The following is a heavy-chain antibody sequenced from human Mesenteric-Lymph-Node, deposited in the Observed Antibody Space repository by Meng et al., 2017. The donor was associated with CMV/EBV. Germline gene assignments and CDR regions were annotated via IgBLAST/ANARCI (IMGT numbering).Heavy chain of an antibody. CDR3: ARTRMVRGYPFDP. Sequence: GGSLRLSCAASGFTFSSYEMNWVRQAPGKGLEWVSYISSSGSTIYYADSVKGRFTISRDNAKNSLYLQMNSLRAEDTAVYYCARTRMVRGYPFDPWGQGTLVTVSS. CDR2: ISSSGSTI. CDR1: GFTFSSYE. V-gene: IGHV3-48*03. J-gene: IGHJ5*02. D-gene: IGHD3-10*01.